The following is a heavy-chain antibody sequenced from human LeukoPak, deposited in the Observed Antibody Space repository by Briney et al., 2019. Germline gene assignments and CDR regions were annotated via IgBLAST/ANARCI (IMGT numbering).Heavy chain of an antibody. D-gene: IGHD2-2*01. CDR1: GFTFSSYS. CDR2: ISSSSSYI. CDR3: AREPALYYFDY. Sequence: GGSLRLSCAASGFTFSSYSMNWVRQAPGKGLEWVSSISSSSSYIYCADSVKGRFTISRDNAKNSLYLQMNSLRAEDTAVYYCAREPALYYFDYWGQGTLVTVSS. J-gene: IGHJ4*02. V-gene: IGHV3-21*01.